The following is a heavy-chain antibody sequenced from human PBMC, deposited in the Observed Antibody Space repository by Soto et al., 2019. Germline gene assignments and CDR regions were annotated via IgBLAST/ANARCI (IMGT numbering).Heavy chain of an antibody. CDR1: GGSISISNW. Sequence: QVQLQESGPGLVKPSETLSLTCAVSGGSISISNWWSWVRQTPGKGLEWIVQIHHSGSTNYSPSLTRRVTISVDKSKNLFSLRINSVTDADLDVYYCARGGYYFNIDIGGKGTSVTVS. D-gene: IGHD1-26*01. CDR3: ARGGYYFNIDI. J-gene: IGHJ6*03. CDR2: IHHSGST. V-gene: IGHV4-4*02.